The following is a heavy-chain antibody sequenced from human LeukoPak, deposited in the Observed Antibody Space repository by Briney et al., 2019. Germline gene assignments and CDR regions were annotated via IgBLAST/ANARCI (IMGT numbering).Heavy chain of an antibody. V-gene: IGHV4-34*01. J-gene: IGHJ4*02. D-gene: IGHD3-9*01. CDR1: GGSFSGYY. CDR2: INHSGST. CDR3: ARLTANRDDY. Sequence: SETLSLTCAVYGGSFSGYYWSWIRQPPGKGLEWIGEINHSGSTNYNPPLKSRVTISVDTSKNQFSLKLSSVTAADTAVYYCARLTANRDDYWGQGTLVTVSS.